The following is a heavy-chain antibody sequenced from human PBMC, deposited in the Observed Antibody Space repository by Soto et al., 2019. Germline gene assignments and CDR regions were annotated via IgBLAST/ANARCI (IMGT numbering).Heavy chain of an antibody. CDR3: ARDQSPSSGWPGMDV. V-gene: IGHV1-2*02. J-gene: IGHJ6*02. CDR1: GYTFTDYY. Sequence: SVKVSCKASGYTFTDYYMHWVRQAPGQGLEWMGWINPNSGGTNYAQKFQGRVTMTRDTSISTAYMELNRLRSDDTAVYYCARDQSPSSGWPGMDVWGQGTTVTVSS. CDR2: INPNSGGT. D-gene: IGHD6-19*01.